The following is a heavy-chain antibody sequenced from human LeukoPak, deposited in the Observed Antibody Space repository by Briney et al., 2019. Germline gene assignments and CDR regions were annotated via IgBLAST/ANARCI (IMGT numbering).Heavy chain of an antibody. CDR2: IYYSGST. J-gene: IGHJ4*02. V-gene: IGHV4-39*01. Sequence: SETLSLTCTVSGGSISSSSYYWGWIRQPPGKGLEWIGSIYYSGSTYYNPSLKSRVTISVDTSKNQFSLKLSSVTAADTAAYYCARRNSGYDRGPYYFDYWGQGTLVTVSS. CDR1: GGSISSSSYY. CDR3: ARRNSGYDRGPYYFDY. D-gene: IGHD5-12*01.